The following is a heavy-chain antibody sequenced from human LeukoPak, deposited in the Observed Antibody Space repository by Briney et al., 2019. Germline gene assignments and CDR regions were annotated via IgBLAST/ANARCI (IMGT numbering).Heavy chain of an antibody. Sequence: GASVKVSCKASGYTFTSYYMHWVRQAPGQGLEWMGWISAYNGNTNYAQKLQGRVTMTTDTSTSTAYMELRSLRSDDTAVYYCARDMYSRPDYWGQGTLVTVSS. CDR3: ARDMYSRPDY. CDR1: GYTFTSYY. D-gene: IGHD6-13*01. J-gene: IGHJ4*02. CDR2: ISAYNGNT. V-gene: IGHV1-18*04.